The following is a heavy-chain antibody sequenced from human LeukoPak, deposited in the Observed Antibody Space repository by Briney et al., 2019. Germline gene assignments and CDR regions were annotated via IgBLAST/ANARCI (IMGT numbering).Heavy chain of an antibody. CDR3: AREGCSGGNCYIDY. J-gene: IGHJ4*02. Sequence: GRSLRLSCAASGFTFSSYGMHWVRQAPGKGLEWVAVISYDGSNKYYADSVKGRFTISRDNAKNSLYLQMNSLRAEDTAIYYCAREGCSGGNCYIDYWGQGTLVTVSS. V-gene: IGHV3-30*03. CDR2: ISYDGSNK. D-gene: IGHD2-15*01. CDR1: GFTFSSYG.